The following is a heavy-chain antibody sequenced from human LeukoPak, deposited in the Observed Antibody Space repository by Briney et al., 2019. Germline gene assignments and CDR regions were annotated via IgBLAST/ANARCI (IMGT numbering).Heavy chain of an antibody. Sequence: PGGSLRLSCAASGFSVSSNYMNWVRQAPGKGLEYVSAISTNGDGTYYADSVKGRFTISRDNSKNTLFLQMGSLRADDMAVYYCARWGSTSCYDYWGQGTLVTVSS. CDR1: GFSVSSNY. D-gene: IGHD2-2*01. J-gene: IGHJ4*02. CDR2: ISTNGDGT. V-gene: IGHV3-64*02. CDR3: ARWGSTSCYDY.